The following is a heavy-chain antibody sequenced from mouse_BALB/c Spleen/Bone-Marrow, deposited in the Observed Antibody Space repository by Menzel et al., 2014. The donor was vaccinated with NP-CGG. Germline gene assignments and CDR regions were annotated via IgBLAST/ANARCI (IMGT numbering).Heavy chain of an antibody. J-gene: IGHJ1*01. CDR1: GFDFSRYW. CDR2: INPDSNTI. V-gene: IGHV4-1*02. CDR3: ARLNCYGNLFV. Sequence: EVQLQESGGGLVQPGGSLKLSCAASGFDFSRYWMSWVRQAPGKGLEWIGEINPDSNTINYTPSLKDKFIISRDNAKNTLYLQMSKVRSEDTALYYCARLNCYGNLFVWGAGTTVTVSS. D-gene: IGHD1-1*01.